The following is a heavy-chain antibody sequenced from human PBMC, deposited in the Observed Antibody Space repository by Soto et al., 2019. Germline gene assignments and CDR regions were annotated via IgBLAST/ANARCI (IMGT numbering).Heavy chain of an antibody. D-gene: IGHD2-21*01. J-gene: IGHJ4*02. CDR2: MTGSGNDI. V-gene: IGHV3-23*01. CDR3: AKDAVYNDRLWLVRN. Sequence: GGSLRLSCAASGFSLSTYAMMWVRQAPGKGQEWVAGMTGSGNDIRYADPVKGRFTISKDNSKNTLYLQMNSLRAEDTAIYYCAKDAVYNDRLWLVRNCGQGTMVTVSS. CDR1: GFSLSTYA.